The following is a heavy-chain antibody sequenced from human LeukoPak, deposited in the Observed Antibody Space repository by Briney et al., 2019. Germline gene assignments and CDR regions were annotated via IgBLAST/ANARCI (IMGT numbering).Heavy chain of an antibody. V-gene: IGHV3-7*01. J-gene: IGHJ6*01. CDR2: IKQDGSEK. D-gene: IGHD1-26*01. Sequence: GGSLRLSCAASGFTFSSYWMSWVRQAPGKGLEWVANIKQDGSEKYYVDSVKGRFTISRDNAKNSLYLQMNSLRAEDTAGYYCAREYSGSYPGSYYYYGMDVWGQGTTVTVSS. CDR3: AREYSGSYPGSYYYYGMDV. CDR1: GFTFSSYW.